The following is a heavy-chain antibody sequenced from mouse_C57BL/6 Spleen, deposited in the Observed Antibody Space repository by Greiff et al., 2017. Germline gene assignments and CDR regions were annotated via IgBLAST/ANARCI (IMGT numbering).Heavy chain of an antibody. J-gene: IGHJ2*01. CDR3: ARRREYYGSSYSDY. CDR1: GYTFTSYW. V-gene: IGHV1-50*01. CDR2: IDPSDSYT. D-gene: IGHD1-1*01. Sequence: QVQLQQPGAELVKPGASVKLSCKASGYTFTSYWMQWVKQRPGQGLEWIGEIDPSDSYTNYNQKFKGKATLTVDTSSSTAYMQPSSLTSEDSAVYYCARRREYYGSSYSDYWGQGTTLTVSS.